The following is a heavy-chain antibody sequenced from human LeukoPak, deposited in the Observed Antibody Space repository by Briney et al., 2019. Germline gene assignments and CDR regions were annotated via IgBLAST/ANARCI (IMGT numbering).Heavy chain of an antibody. J-gene: IGHJ5*02. D-gene: IGHD3-9*01. CDR1: GFTFSSYS. CDR3: AREMGYDILTGYYWSPGFGP. V-gene: IGHV3-21*01. CDR2: ISSSSSYI. Sequence: GSLRLSCAASGFTFSSYSMNWVRQAPGKGLEWVSSISSSSSYIYYADSVKGRFTISRDNAKNSLYLQMNSLRAEDTAVYYCAREMGYDILTGYYWSPGFGPWGQGTLVTVSS.